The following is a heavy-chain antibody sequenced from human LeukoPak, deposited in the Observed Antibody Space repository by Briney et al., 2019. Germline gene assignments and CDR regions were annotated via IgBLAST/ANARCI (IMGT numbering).Heavy chain of an antibody. Sequence: SETLSLTCTVSGDSISSYYWSWIRQPPGKGLEWIGCIYYSGNTNYNPSLKSRVTISVDTSKNQFSLKLSSVTAADTAVYYCARVTTVTTSYYFDYWGQGTLVTVSS. V-gene: IGHV4-59*12. CDR2: IYYSGNT. J-gene: IGHJ4*02. CDR3: ARVTTVTTSYYFDY. CDR1: GDSISSYY. D-gene: IGHD4-17*01.